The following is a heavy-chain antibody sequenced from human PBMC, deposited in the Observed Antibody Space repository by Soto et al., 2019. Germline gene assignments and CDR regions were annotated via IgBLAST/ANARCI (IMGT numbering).Heavy chain of an antibody. CDR1: GGSISSSSYD. CDR2: IYNTGGI. V-gene: IGHV4-39*01. Sequence: LSLTCTVSGGSISSSSYDWGWIRQPPGKGLEWIGNIYNTGGIYYNPSLKSRVTTSVDTSKNQFSLKLTSVTAADTAVYYCARLAAADWQWFDPWGQGTLVTVSS. CDR3: ARLAAADWQWFDP. J-gene: IGHJ5*02. D-gene: IGHD3-9*01.